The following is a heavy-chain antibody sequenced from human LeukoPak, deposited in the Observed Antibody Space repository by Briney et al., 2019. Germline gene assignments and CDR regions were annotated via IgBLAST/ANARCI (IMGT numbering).Heavy chain of an antibody. CDR3: ATLLSGYYDILTGYYEYFQH. D-gene: IGHD3-9*01. CDR2: FDPEDGET. J-gene: IGHJ1*01. Sequence: GASVKVSGRVSGYTLTELSMHWVRQAPGKGLEWMGGFDPEDGETIYAQKFQGRVTMTEDTSTDTAYMELSSLRSEDTAVYYCATLLSGYYDILTGYYEYFQHWGQGTLVTVSS. CDR1: GYTLTELS. V-gene: IGHV1-24*01.